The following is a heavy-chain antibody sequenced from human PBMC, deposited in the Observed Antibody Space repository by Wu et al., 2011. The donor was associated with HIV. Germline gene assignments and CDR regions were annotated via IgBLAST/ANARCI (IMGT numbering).Heavy chain of an antibody. V-gene: IGHV1-18*04. CDR2: ISPYDGDT. D-gene: IGHD6-19*01. CDR3: ARDDSSGWPEGFDY. CDR1: GYTFTGYY. Sequence: SGREVEEAWAANRRSSCKASGYTFTGYYMQWLRQAPGQGLEWMGWISPYDGDTRYPQKLQGRVTMTTDTSTSTAYMELRSLRSDDTAVYYCARDDSSGWPEGFDYWGQGTLVTVSS. J-gene: IGHJ4*02.